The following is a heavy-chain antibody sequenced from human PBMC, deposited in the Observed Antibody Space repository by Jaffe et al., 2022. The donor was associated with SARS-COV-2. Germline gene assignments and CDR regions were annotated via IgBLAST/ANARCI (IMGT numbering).Heavy chain of an antibody. D-gene: IGHD2-15*01. CDR1: GGSFSGYY. V-gene: IGHV4-34*01. J-gene: IGHJ6*02. CDR3: ARGRRINYYYYGMDV. Sequence: QVQLQQWGAGLLKPSETLSLTCAVYGGSFSGYYWSWIRQPPGKGLEWIGEINHSGSTNYNPSLKSRVTISVDTSKNQFSLKLSSVTAADTAVYYCARGRRINYYYYGMDVWGQGTTVTVSS. CDR2: INHSGST.